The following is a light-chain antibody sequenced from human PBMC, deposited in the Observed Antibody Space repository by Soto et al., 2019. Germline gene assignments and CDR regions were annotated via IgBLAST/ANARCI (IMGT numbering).Light chain of an antibody. Sequence: DIQMTQSPSSLSASVGDRVTITCRASQSIDIFLNWYQQKPGRAPNLLIYAASRLKSGVPSRFSGSGSGTDFTLTINSLQHEDSATYYCQQSYRTQTFGGGTTVEIK. V-gene: IGKV1-39*01. CDR1: QSIDIF. CDR3: QQSYRTQT. J-gene: IGKJ4*01. CDR2: AAS.